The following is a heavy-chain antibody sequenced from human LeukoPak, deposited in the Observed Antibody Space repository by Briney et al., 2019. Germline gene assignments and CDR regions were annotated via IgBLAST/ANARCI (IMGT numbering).Heavy chain of an antibody. CDR1: GGSLSSYY. J-gene: IGHJ3*02. Sequence: PSETLSLTCTVSGGSLSSYYWSWIRQPPGKGLEWIGYIYYSGSTNYNPSLKSRVTISVDTSKNQFSLKLGSVTAADTAVYYCARLRYNWNVCVFDIWGQGTMVTISS. V-gene: IGHV4-59*01. CDR3: ARLRYNWNVCVFDI. D-gene: IGHD1-1*01. CDR2: IYYSGST.